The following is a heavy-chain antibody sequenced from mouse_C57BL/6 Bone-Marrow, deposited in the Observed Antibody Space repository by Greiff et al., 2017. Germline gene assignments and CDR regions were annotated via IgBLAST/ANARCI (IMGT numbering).Heavy chain of an antibody. CDR3: ARDGYDGNFDY. CDR1: GYTFTSYW. Sequence: VQLQQPGAELVKMSCKASGYTFTSYWITWVKQRPGQGLERIGDIYPGSGSTNYNEKFKSKATLTVDTSSSTAYMQLSSLTSEDSAVYYCARDGYDGNFDYWGQGTTLTVSS. D-gene: IGHD2-2*01. CDR2: IYPGSGST. V-gene: IGHV1-55*01. J-gene: IGHJ2*01.